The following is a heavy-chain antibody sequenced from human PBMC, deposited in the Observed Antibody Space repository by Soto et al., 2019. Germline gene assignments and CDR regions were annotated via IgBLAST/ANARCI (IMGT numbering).Heavy chain of an antibody. CDR1: GGSISSSTYY. J-gene: IGHJ4*02. Sequence: TCTVSGGSISSSTYYWGWIRQPPGNGLEWIGNIYHSGSTYYNPSLKSRVTISVATSRNQFSLKLSSVTAADTAVYYCATLLKGDYWGQGTLVTVSS. V-gene: IGHV4-39*01. CDR2: IYHSGST. D-gene: IGHD2-15*01. CDR3: ATLLKGDY.